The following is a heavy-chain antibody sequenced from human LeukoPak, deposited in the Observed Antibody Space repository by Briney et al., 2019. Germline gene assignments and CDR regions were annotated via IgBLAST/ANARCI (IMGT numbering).Heavy chain of an antibody. V-gene: IGHV3-23*01. CDR2: ISGSGGST. J-gene: IGHJ3*02. Sequence: GGSLRLSCAASGFTVSSNYMSWVRQAPGKGLEWVSAISGSGGSTYYADSVKGRFTISRDNSKNTLYLQMNSLRAEDTAVYYCARCPPTTSYTMIVVEAFDIWGQGTMVTVSS. D-gene: IGHD3-22*01. CDR3: ARCPPTTSYTMIVVEAFDI. CDR1: GFTVSSNY.